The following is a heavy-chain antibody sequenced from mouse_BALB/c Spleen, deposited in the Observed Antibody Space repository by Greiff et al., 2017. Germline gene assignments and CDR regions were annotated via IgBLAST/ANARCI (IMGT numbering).Heavy chain of an antibody. CDR3: AREGGNSLAY. V-gene: IGHV5-17*02. D-gene: IGHD2-1*01. J-gene: IGHJ3*01. CDR2: ISSGSSTI. Sequence: EVQVVESGGGLVQPGGSRKLSCAASGFTFSSFGMHWVRQAPEKGLEWVAYISSGSSTIYYADTVKGRFTISRDNPKNTLFLQMTSLRSEDTAMYYCAREGGNSLAYWGQGTLVTVSA. CDR1: GFTFSSFG.